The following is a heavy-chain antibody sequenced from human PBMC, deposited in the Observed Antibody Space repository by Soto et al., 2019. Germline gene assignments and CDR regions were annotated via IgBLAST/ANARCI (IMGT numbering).Heavy chain of an antibody. CDR3: ARDLDYYGAGSHYYYGMGV. J-gene: IGHJ6*02. Sequence: QVQLVQSGAEVKKPGSSVQVSCKASGGTFSRSAFSWVRQAPGQGLEWMGGIVPIYGTRGFAQKFQGRRTITADEPTRTAYMELSSLRSEDTAVYYCARDLDYYGAGSHYYYGMGVWGQGTTVTVAS. V-gene: IGHV1-69*01. D-gene: IGHD3-10*01. CDR1: GGTFSRSA. CDR2: IVPIYGTR.